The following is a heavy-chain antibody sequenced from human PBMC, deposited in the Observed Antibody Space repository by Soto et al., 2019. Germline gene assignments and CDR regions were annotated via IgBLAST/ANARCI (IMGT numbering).Heavy chain of an antibody. J-gene: IGHJ4*02. V-gene: IGHV3-21*01. CDR1: GFTFSSYS. D-gene: IGHD3-3*01. CDR3: ARDYDFWSGFDY. Sequence: EVQLVESGGGLVKPGGSLRLSCAASGFTFSSYSMNWVRRAPGKGLEWVSSISSSSSYIYYADSVKGRFTISRDNAKNSLYLQLNSLRAEDTALYYSARDYDFWSGFDYWGQGTLVTLSS. CDR2: ISSSSSYI.